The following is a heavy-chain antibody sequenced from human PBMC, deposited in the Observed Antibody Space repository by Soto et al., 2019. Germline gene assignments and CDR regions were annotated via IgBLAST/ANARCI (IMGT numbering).Heavy chain of an antibody. J-gene: IGHJ4*02. CDR3: VRTSLVVAAATREDY. V-gene: IGHV3-74*01. Sequence: EVQLVESGGGIVQPGESLRLSCAASGFTFSSYWMHWVRQAPGKGLVWVSRINSDGSSTSYADSVKGRFTISRDNAKNTLYLQMNSLRAEDTAVYYGVRTSLVVAAATREDYWGQGTLVTVSS. D-gene: IGHD2-15*01. CDR1: GFTFSSYW. CDR2: INSDGSST.